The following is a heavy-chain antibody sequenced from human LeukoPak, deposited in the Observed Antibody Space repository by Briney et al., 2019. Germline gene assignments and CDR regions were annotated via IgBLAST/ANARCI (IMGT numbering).Heavy chain of an antibody. CDR2: IYYSGST. D-gene: IGHD3-10*01. J-gene: IGHJ6*02. CDR1: GYSISSGYY. CDR3: ARVMVRGVMDV. V-gene: IGHV4-61*01. Sequence: SETLSLTCTVSGYSISSGYYWGWIRQPPGKGLEWIGYIYYSGSTNYNPSLKSRVTISVDTSKNQFSLKLSSVTAADTAVYHCARVMVRGVMDVWGQGTTVTVSS.